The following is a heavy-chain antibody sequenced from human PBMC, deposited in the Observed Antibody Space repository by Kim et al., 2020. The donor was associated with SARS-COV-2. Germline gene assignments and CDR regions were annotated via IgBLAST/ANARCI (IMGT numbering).Heavy chain of an antibody. CDR1: GGSISSSSYY. CDR3: ARLPYSSSWYTGFDY. Sequence: SETLSLTCTVSGGSISSSSYYWGWIRQPPGKGLEWIGNIYYTGSTYYNPSLKSRVTISVDTSKNQFSLKLSSVTAADTAVYYCARLPYSSSWYTGFDYWG. CDR2: IYYTGST. V-gene: IGHV4-39*01. D-gene: IGHD6-13*01. J-gene: IGHJ4*01.